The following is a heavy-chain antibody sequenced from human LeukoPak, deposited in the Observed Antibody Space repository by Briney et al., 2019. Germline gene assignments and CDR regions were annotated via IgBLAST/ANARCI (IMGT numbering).Heavy chain of an antibody. V-gene: IGHV3-23*01. CDR2: ISGSGGST. CDR3: ATQPGYSNSWGGY. J-gene: IGHJ4*02. D-gene: IGHD6-13*01. Sequence: GGSLRLSCAASGFTFSSYAMSWVRQAPGKGLEWVSAISGSGGSTYYADSVKGRFTISRDNSKNTLYLQMNNLRAEDTAVYYCATQPGYSNSWGGYWGQGTLVTVSS. CDR1: GFTFSSYA.